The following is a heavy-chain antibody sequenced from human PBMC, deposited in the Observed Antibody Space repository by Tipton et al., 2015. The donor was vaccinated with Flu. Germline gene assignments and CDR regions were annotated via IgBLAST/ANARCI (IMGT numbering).Heavy chain of an antibody. CDR3: ARAELGYDFWSGYYHASEPDY. V-gene: IGHV4-34*01. Sequence: TLSLTCAVYGGSFSGYYWSWIRQPPGKGLEWIGEINHSGSTNYNPSLKSRVTISVDTSKNQFSLKLSSVTAADTAVYYCARAELGYDFWSGYYHASEPDYWGQGTLVTVSS. CDR1: GGSFSGYY. J-gene: IGHJ4*02. CDR2: INHSGST. D-gene: IGHD3-3*01.